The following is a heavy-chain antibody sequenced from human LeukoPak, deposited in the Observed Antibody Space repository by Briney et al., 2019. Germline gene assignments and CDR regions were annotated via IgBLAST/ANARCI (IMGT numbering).Heavy chain of an antibody. CDR2: IKSKTDGGTT. CDR3: TASITMVRGVNDY. CDR1: GFTFSNAW. Sequence: GGSLRLSCAASGFTFSNAWMSWVRQAPRKGLEWVGRIKSKTDGGTTDYAAPVKGRFTISRDDSKNTLYLQMNSLKTEDTAVYYCTASITMVRGVNDYWGQGTLVTVSS. V-gene: IGHV3-15*01. J-gene: IGHJ4*02. D-gene: IGHD3-10*01.